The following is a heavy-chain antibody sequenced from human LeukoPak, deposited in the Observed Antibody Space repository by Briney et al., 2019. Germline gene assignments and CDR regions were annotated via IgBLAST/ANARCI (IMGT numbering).Heavy chain of an antibody. CDR2: IGASGGTT. Sequence: GGSLRLSCTVYGFTFSKYAMNWVRQGPGKGLEWVSGIGASGGTTYYADSVQGRFTISRDNSKNTLSLQVNSLGAEDTGVYFCAKDLEAVAGTIVNDYWGQGTLVTVSS. CDR1: GFTFSKYA. J-gene: IGHJ4*02. CDR3: AKDLEAVAGTIVNDY. V-gene: IGHV3-23*01. D-gene: IGHD6-19*01.